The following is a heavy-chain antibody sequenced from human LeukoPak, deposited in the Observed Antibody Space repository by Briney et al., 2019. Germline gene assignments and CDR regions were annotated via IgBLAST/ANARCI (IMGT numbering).Heavy chain of an antibody. CDR2: FDPEDSET. D-gene: IGHD4-11*01. CDR3: ATVPRSPYSNYAYLGY. Sequence: GASVKVSCKVSGYTLTELSMHWVRQAPGKGLEWMGGFDPEDSETIYAQKFQGRVTMTEDTSTDTAYMELSSLRSEDTAVYYCATVPRSPYSNYAYLGYWGQGTLVTVSS. J-gene: IGHJ4*02. V-gene: IGHV1-24*01. CDR1: GYTLTELS.